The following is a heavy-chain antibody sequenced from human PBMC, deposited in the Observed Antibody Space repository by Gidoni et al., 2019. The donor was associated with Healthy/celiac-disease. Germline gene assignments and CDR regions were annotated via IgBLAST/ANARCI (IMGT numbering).Heavy chain of an antibody. CDR2: IWYDGSNK. Sequence: QVQLVESGGGVVQPGRSLRLSCAASGFTFSSYGMHWVRQAPGKGLEWVAVIWYDGSNKYYADSVKGRFTISRDNSKNTLYLQMNSLRAEDTAVYYCARVASRYSSGWYLDYWGQGTLVTVSS. V-gene: IGHV3-33*01. J-gene: IGHJ4*02. CDR3: ARVASRYSSGWYLDY. D-gene: IGHD6-19*01. CDR1: GFTFSSYG.